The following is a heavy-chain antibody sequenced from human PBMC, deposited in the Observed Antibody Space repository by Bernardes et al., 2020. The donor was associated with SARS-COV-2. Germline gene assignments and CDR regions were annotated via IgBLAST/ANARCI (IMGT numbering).Heavy chain of an antibody. CDR2: INHSGST. V-gene: IGHV4-34*01. Sequence: SETLSLTCAVYGGSFSGYYWSWIRQPPGKGLEWIGEINHSGSTNYNPSLKSRVTISVDTSKNQFSLKLSSVTAADTAVYYCARAPVYSSGWLDFDYWGQGTLVTVSS. CDR3: ARAPVYSSGWLDFDY. J-gene: IGHJ4*02. D-gene: IGHD6-19*01. CDR1: GGSFSGYY.